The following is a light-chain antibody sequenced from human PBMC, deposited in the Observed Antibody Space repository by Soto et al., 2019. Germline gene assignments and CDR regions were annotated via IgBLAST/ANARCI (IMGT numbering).Light chain of an antibody. V-gene: IGKV3-15*01. Sequence: IVMTQSPATLSVSPGERATLSCRASQNIYSNTAWYQQRPGQAPRLLIYRASTRATGVPARFSGSGSGTDFTLTISRLEPEDFAVYYCQQYGSSPPITFGQGTRLEIK. CDR3: QQYGSSPPIT. J-gene: IGKJ5*01. CDR1: QNIYSN. CDR2: RAS.